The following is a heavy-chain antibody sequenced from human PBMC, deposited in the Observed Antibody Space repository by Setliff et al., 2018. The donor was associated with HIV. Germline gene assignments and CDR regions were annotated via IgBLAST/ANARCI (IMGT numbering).Heavy chain of an antibody. D-gene: IGHD3-10*01. V-gene: IGHV3-7*05. Sequence: PGGSLRLSCAVSGFTFSSYWMSWVRQAPGKGLEWVADIKQDGSKAYYMDSVKGRFTISRDNPKNSLYLQMTSLRAEDTAVYYCARDRGYPDSFNIWGQGTVVTVSS. J-gene: IGHJ3*02. CDR3: ARDRGYPDSFNI. CDR1: GFTFSSYW. CDR2: IKQDGSKA.